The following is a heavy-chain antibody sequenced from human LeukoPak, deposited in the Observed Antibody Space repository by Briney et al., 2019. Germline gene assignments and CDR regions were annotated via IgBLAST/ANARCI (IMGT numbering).Heavy chain of an antibody. CDR2: ISGDGGST. J-gene: IGHJ4*02. V-gene: IGHV3-43*02. D-gene: IGHD3-22*01. CDR1: GFTFDDYA. Sequence: GGSLRLSCAASGFTFDDYAMHWVRHAPGKGLEWVSLISGDGGSTYYADSVKGRFTISRDNSKNSLYLQMNSLRTEDTALYYCAKDPYYYDSSGYYGIDYWGQGTLVTVSS. CDR3: AKDPYYYDSSGYYGIDY.